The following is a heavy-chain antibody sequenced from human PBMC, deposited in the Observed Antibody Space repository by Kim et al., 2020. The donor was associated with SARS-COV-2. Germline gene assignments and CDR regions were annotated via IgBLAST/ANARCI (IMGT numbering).Heavy chain of an antibody. CDR3: ARDLRSGYSSGQPLDY. V-gene: IGHV1-18*01. CDR2: ISAYNGNT. J-gene: IGHJ4*02. D-gene: IGHD6-19*01. Sequence: ASVKVSCKASGYTFTSYGISWVRQAPGQGLEWMGWISAYNGNTNYAQKLQGRVTMTTDTSTSTAYMELRSLRSDDTAVYYCARDLRSGYSSGQPLDYWGQGTLVTVSS. CDR1: GYTFTSYG.